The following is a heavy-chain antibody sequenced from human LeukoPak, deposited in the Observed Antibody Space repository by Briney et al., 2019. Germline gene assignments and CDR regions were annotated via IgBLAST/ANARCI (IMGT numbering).Heavy chain of an antibody. Sequence: SGESLRLSCAASGFTFSSYGMHWVRQAPGKGLEWVAVISYDGSNKYYADSVKGRFTISRDNSKNTLYLQMNSLRAEDTAVYHCARSSGYDSDAFDIWGQGTMVTVSS. V-gene: IGHV3-30*03. CDR2: ISYDGSNK. J-gene: IGHJ3*02. D-gene: IGHD5-12*01. CDR1: GFTFSSYG. CDR3: ARSSGYDSDAFDI.